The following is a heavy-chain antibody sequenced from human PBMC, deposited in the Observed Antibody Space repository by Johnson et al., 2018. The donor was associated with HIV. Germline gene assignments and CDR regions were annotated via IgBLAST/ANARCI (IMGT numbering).Heavy chain of an antibody. CDR1: GFTFSSYA. V-gene: IGHV3-23*04. CDR2: ISGSGGST. CDR3: AKDRSGYSGFPQSGVDAFDI. J-gene: IGHJ3*02. D-gene: IGHD5-12*01. Sequence: VQLVESGGGVVQPGRSLRLSCAASGFTFSSYAMSWVRQAPGKGLEWVSAISGSGGSTYYADSVKGRFTISRDNSKNTLYTQMNSLRAEDTAVYYCAKDRSGYSGFPQSGVDAFDIWGQGTMVTVS.